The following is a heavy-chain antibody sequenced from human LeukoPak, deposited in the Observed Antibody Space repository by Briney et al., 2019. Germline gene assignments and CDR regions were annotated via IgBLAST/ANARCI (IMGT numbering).Heavy chain of an antibody. CDR2: IYYSGST. V-gene: IGHV4-39*01. CDR3: ASDAGAAAAFYYFDF. J-gene: IGHJ4*02. D-gene: IGHD2-2*01. Sequence: SETLSLTCTVSGGSISGSSYYWVWIRQPPGRGLEWIGTIYYSGSTYYNPSLKSRVTISVDTSKNQFSLSLSSVTAADTAVYYCASDAGAAAAFYYFDFWGQGTLVTVSS. CDR1: GGSISGSSYY.